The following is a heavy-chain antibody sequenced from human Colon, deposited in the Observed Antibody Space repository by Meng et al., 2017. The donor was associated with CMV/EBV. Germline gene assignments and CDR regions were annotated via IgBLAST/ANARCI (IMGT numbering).Heavy chain of an antibody. CDR3: ARRGTGGYDSVRAFDL. CDR1: GDSITTYY. Sequence: SETLSLTCTVSGDSITTYYWSWIRQPPGQGLEWLGSIYYTGSTSFNPSLNSRVTISIDTSKNQFSLKLASVTAADTAVYYCARRGTGGYDSVRAFDLWGPGTLVTVSS. CDR2: IYYTGST. D-gene: IGHD5-12*01. V-gene: IGHV4-59*12. J-gene: IGHJ3*01.